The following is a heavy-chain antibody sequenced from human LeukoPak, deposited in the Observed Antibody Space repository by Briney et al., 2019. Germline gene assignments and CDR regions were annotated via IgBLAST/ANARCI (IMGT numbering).Heavy chain of an antibody. CDR1: GGTFSSYA. D-gene: IGHD4-17*01. CDR3: ASYHGDYVDYYYGMDV. V-gene: IGHV1-69*13. J-gene: IGHJ6*02. CDR2: IIPIFGTA. Sequence: ASVKVSCKASGGTFSSYAISWVRQAPGQGLEWMGGIIPIFGTANYAQKFQGRVTITADESTSTAYMELSSLRSEDTAVYYCASYHGDYVDYYYGMDVWGQGTTVTVSS.